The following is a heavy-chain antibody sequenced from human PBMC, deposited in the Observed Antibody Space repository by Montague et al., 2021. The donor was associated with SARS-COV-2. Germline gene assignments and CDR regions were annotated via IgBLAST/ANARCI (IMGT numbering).Heavy chain of an antibody. J-gene: IGHJ4*02. Sequence: SETLSLTCTVSGGSIGTSSHFWGWVRQPPGKGLEWIGIISSSGTTSYIPSLKSRLTISSDTSKNQFSLRLASVTAADTAVYYCARFREAGDVLDYWGQGNPVTVSS. V-gene: IGHV4-39*07. CDR2: ISSSGTT. D-gene: IGHD7-27*01. CDR1: GGSIGTSSHF. CDR3: ARFREAGDVLDY.